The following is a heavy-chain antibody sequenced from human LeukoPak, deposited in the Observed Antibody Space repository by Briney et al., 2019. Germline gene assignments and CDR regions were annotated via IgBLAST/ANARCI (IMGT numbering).Heavy chain of an antibody. V-gene: IGHV3-48*03. CDR2: ISSSGNKI. CDR3: ARDLSPVVRASPMGY. D-gene: IGHD3-10*01. J-gene: IGHJ4*02. CDR1: GFTFSSYE. Sequence: GGSLRLSCAASGFTFSSYEMNWARQAPGKGLEWVSYISSSGNKIYYADSVKGRFTISRDNAKNSLYLQMNSLRAEDTAVYYCARDLSPVVRASPMGYWGQGTLVTVSS.